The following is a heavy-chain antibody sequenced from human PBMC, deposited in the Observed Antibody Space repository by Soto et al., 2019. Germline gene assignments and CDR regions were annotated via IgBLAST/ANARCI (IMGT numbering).Heavy chain of an antibody. D-gene: IGHD6-19*01. Sequence: GGSLRLSCAASGFTFSSYEMNWVRQAPGKGLEWVSYISSSGSTIYYADSVKGRFTISRDNAKNSLYLQMNSLRAEDTAVYYCARGGYSSGWYFDYWGQGTLVTVSS. V-gene: IGHV3-48*03. CDR2: ISSSGSTI. CDR3: ARGGYSSGWYFDY. J-gene: IGHJ4*02. CDR1: GFTFSSYE.